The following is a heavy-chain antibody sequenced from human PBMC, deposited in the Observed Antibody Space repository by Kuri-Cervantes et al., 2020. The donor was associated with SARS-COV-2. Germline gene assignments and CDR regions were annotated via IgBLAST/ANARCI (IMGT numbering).Heavy chain of an antibody. D-gene: IGHD1-20*01. CDR1: GYTFTSYD. V-gene: IGHV1-8*03. J-gene: IGHJ3*02. CDR2: MNPNSGNT. Sequence: ASVKVSCKASGYTFTSYDINWVRQATGQGLEWMGWMNPNSGNTGYAQKFQGRVTITRNTSISTAYMELSSLRSEDTAVYYCATSPNWRQGGGRDAFDIWGQGTMVTVSS. CDR3: ATSPNWRQGGGRDAFDI.